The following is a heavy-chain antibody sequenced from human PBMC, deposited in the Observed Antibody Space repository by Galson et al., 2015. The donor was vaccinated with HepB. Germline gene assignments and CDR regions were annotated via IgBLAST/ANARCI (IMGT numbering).Heavy chain of an antibody. CDR1: GYSFTSYW. Sequence: QSGAEVKKPGESLRISCKGSGYSFTSYWISWVRQMPGKGLEWMGRIDPSDSYTNYSPSFQGHVTISADKSISTAYLQWSSLKASDTAMYYCASLLWFGEYLPGAVHGMDVWGQGTTVTVSS. V-gene: IGHV5-10-1*01. CDR3: ASLLWFGEYLPGAVHGMDV. J-gene: IGHJ6*02. D-gene: IGHD3-10*01. CDR2: IDPSDSYT.